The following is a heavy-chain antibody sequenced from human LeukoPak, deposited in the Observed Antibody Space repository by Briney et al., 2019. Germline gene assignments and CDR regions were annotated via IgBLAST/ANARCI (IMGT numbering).Heavy chain of an antibody. V-gene: IGHV1-69*13. D-gene: IGHD6-13*01. J-gene: IGHJ5*02. CDR2: IIPIFGTA. CDR1: GGTFSNYA. Sequence: ASVKVSCKAYGGTFSNYAINWVRQAPGQGLEWMGGIIPIFGTANYAQKFQGRVTITADESTSTAYMELRSLKSDDTAVYYCARDWGMGPSSSWAWGQGTLVTVSS. CDR3: ARDWGMGPSSSWA.